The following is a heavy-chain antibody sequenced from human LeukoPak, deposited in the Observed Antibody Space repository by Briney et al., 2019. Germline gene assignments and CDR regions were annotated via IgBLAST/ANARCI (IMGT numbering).Heavy chain of an antibody. CDR2: ISGGGEST. J-gene: IGHJ4*02. CDR3: AKGEGGHCSSSSCSTYFDY. V-gene: IGHV3-23*01. CDR1: GFTFSSYA. D-gene: IGHD2-15*01. Sequence: GGSLRLSCSASGFTFSSYAMHWVRQAPGKGLEWVSAISGGGESTYNADSVKGRFIISRDNSKNTLYLQMNSLRAEDTAVYYCAKGEGGHCSSSSCSTYFDYWGQGTLVTVSS.